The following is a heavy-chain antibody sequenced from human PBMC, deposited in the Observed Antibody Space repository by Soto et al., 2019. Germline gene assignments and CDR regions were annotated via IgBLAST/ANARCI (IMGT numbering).Heavy chain of an antibody. J-gene: IGHJ4*01. Sequence: ASVKVSCKASGYTFTGYYMHWVRQAPGQGLEWMGWINPNSVGTNYAQKFHGRVTMTRDTSISTAYMELSRLRSYDTAVYHWSRDRIAGELDYWGQGXLVTVYS. CDR3: SRDRIAGELDY. V-gene: IGHV1-2*02. D-gene: IGHD6-13*01. CDR2: INPNSVGT. CDR1: GYTFTGYY.